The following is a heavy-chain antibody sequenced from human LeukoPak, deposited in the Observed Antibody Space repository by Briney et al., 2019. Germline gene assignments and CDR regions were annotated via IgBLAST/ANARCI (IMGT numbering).Heavy chain of an antibody. D-gene: IGHD6-19*01. CDR2: ISSSSSYI. CDR1: GFTFSSYS. J-gene: IGHJ4*02. V-gene: IGHV3-21*01. CDR3: ARVEVARTGYFDY. Sequence: GGSLRLSCAASGFTFSSYSMNWVRQAPGKGLEWVSSISSSSSYIYYADSVKGRFTISRDNAKNSLYLQMNSLRAEDTAVYYCARVEVARTGYFDYWGQGTLVTVSS.